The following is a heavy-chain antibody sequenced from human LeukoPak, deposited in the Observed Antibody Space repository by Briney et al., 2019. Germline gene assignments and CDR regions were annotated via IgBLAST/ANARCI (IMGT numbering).Heavy chain of an antibody. V-gene: IGHV3-30-3*01. D-gene: IGHD3-3*01. J-gene: IGHJ4*02. Sequence: SCKASGYTFTSYYMHWVRQAPGKGLEWVAVISYDGSNKYYADSVKGRFTISRDNSKNTLYLQMNSLRAGDTAVYYCARDHYDFWSGQLDYWGQGTLVTVSS. CDR2: ISYDGSNK. CDR1: GYTFTSYY. CDR3: ARDHYDFWSGQLDY.